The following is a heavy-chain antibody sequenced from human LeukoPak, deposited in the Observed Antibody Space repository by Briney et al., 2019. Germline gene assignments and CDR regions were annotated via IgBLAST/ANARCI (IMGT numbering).Heavy chain of an antibody. J-gene: IGHJ3*02. CDR3: ARDPYYYDSSEAFDI. Sequence: PSETLSLTCTVSGGSISSYYWSWIRQPPGKGLEWIGYIYYSGSTYYNPSLKSRLTISVDTSKNQFSLKMSSVTAADTALYYCARDPYYYDSSEAFDIWGQGTMVTVSS. D-gene: IGHD3-22*01. CDR1: GGSISSYY. V-gene: IGHV4-59*01. CDR2: IYYSGST.